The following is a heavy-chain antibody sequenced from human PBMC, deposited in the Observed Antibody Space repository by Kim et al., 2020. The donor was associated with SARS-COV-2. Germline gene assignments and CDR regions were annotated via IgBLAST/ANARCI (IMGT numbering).Heavy chain of an antibody. D-gene: IGHD3-9*01. V-gene: IGHV4-39*01. CDR1: GGSISSSSYY. J-gene: IGHJ3*02. CDR3: ARLLYFDWLNPRAFDI. CDR2: IYYSGST. Sequence: SETLSLTCTVSGGSISSSSYYWGWIRQPPGKGLEWIGSIYYSGSTYYNPSLKSRVTISVDTSKNQFSLKLSSVTAADTAVYYCARLLYFDWLNPRAFDIWGQGTMVTVSS.